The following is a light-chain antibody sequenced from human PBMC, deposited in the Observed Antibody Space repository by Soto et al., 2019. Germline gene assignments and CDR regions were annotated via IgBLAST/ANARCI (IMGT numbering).Light chain of an antibody. J-gene: IGKJ1*01. V-gene: IGKV4-1*01. CDR2: WAS. CDR3: QQYSSTRRK. Sequence: DIVMTQSPDSLAVSLGERATINCKSSQSVLYSSNNKNYLAWYQQKPGQPPKLLIYWASTRESGVPDRFSGSGSGTDFTLTISSLQAEDVAVYYCQQYSSTRRKSGQGTKVDIK. CDR1: QSVLYSSNNKNY.